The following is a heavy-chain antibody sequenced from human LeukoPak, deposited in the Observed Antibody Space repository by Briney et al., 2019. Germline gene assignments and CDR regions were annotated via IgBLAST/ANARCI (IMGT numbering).Heavy chain of an antibody. CDR2: IYYSGST. CDR3: ARDPVDYYGSGSYYHSPRGY. J-gene: IGHJ4*02. CDR1: GGSFSDYY. V-gene: IGHV4-30-4*01. Sequence: PSETLSLTCAVYGGSFSDYYWSWIRQPPGKGLEWIGYIYYSGSTYYNPSLKSRVTISVDTSKNQFSLKLSSVTAADTAVYYCARDPVDYYGSGSYYHSPRGYWGQGTLVTVSS. D-gene: IGHD3-10*01.